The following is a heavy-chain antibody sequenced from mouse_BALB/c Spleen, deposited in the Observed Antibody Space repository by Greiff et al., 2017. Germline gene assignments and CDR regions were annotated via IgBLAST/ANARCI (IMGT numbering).Heavy chain of an antibody. J-gene: IGHJ4*01. CDR2: ISNGGGST. CDR3: ARDTWDAMDY. V-gene: IGHV5-12-2*01. CDR1: GFTFSSYT. Sequence: EVKLVESGGGLVQPGGSLKLSCAASGFTFSSYTMSWVRQTPEKRLEWVAYISNGGGSTYYPDTVKGRFTISRDNAKNTLYLQMSSLKSEDTAMYYCARDTWDAMDYWGQGTSVTVSS. D-gene: IGHD4-1*01.